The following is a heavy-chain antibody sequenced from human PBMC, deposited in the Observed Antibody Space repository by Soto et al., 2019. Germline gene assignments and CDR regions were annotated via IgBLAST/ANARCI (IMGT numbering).Heavy chain of an antibody. CDR3: ARDQPGYSYGYGLGY. D-gene: IGHD5-18*01. CDR1: GFTFSSDS. V-gene: IGHV3-21*01. Sequence: WGSLRLSCAASGFTFSSDSRNWVRQAPGKGLEWVSSISSSSSYIYYADSVKGRFTISRDNAKNSLYLQMNSLRAEDTAVYYCARDQPGYSYGYGLGYWGQGTLVTVSS. CDR2: ISSSSSYI. J-gene: IGHJ4*02.